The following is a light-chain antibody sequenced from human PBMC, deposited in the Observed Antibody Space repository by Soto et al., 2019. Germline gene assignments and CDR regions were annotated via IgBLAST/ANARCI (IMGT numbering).Light chain of an antibody. J-gene: IGLJ3*02. CDR3: QVWDSSTARV. CDR1: NIGSKN. V-gene: IGLV3-9*01. Sequence: SYELTQPLSVSVALGQTARITCGGNNIGSKNVHWYQQKPGQAPVLAIYRDSNRPSGIPERFSGSNSGNTATLTISRAQAGDGADYYWQVWDSSTARVFGGGTKLTVL. CDR2: RDS.